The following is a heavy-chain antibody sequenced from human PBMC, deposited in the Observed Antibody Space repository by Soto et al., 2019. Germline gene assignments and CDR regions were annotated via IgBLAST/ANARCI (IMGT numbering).Heavy chain of an antibody. CDR2: ISAYNGNT. V-gene: IGHV1-18*01. Sequence: GASVKVSCKASGYTFTSYGISWVRQAPGQGLEWMGWISAYNGNTNYAQKLQGRVTMTTDTSTSTAYMELRSLRSDDTAVYYCARATADIVVVVAATPPYDYWGQGTLVTVSS. D-gene: IGHD2-15*01. J-gene: IGHJ4*02. CDR1: GYTFTSYG. CDR3: ARATADIVVVVAATPPYDY.